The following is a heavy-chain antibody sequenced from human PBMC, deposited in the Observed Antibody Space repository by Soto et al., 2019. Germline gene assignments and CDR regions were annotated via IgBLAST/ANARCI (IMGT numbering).Heavy chain of an antibody. CDR2: IIPILGIA. CDR3: ARADCSGGSCYSWFDP. CDR1: GGTFSSYT. J-gene: IGHJ5*02. V-gene: IGHV1-69*02. Sequence: QVQLVQSGAEVKKPGSSVKVSCKASGGTFSSYTISWVRQAPGQGREWMGRIIPILGIANYAQKFQGRVTITADKSTSTAYMELSSLRSEDTAVYYCARADCSGGSCYSWFDPWGQGTLVTVSS. D-gene: IGHD2-15*01.